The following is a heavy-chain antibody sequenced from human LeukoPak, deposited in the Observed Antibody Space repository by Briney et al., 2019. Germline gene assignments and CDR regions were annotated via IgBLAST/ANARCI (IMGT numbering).Heavy chain of an antibody. CDR2: MSYDGSNK. J-gene: IGHJ4*02. Sequence: GGSLRLSCAASGFTFSSYGMHWVRQAPGKGLEWVAVMSYDGSNKFYADPVKGRFTISRDNSKNTLYLQMNSLRSEDTAVYSCAIDLYGDWGQGTLVTVSS. D-gene: IGHD4-17*01. V-gene: IGHV3-30*03. CDR1: GFTFSSYG. CDR3: AIDLYGD.